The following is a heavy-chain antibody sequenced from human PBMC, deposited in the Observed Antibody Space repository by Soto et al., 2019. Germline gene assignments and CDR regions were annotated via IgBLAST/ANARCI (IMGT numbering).Heavy chain of an antibody. D-gene: IGHD3-22*01. J-gene: IGHJ4*02. CDR2: ISAHNGDT. V-gene: IGHV1-18*04. CDR1: GYTFNYYG. Sequence: ASVKVSCKASGYTFNYYGISWVRQAPGQGLEWVGWISAHNGDTKYAQNLQGRLTLATDTSTSTAYMELTSLTSDDTAVYYCARDWSRYFDSSGLMWFYWGQGTLVTVSS. CDR3: ARDWSRYFDSSGLMWFY.